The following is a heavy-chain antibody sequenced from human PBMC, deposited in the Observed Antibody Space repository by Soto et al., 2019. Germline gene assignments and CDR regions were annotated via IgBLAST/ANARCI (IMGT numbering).Heavy chain of an antibody. D-gene: IGHD2-15*01. Sequence: EVQLVESGGGLVQPGGSLRLSCAASGFTFSSYWMSWVRQAPGKGLEWVANIKQDGSEKYYVDSVKGRFTISRDNSKNSLYLQMNSLRAEDTAVYYCARDGGYCSGGSCYSPNWGQGTLVNVSS. CDR1: GFTFSSYW. J-gene: IGHJ4*02. CDR2: IKQDGSEK. V-gene: IGHV3-7*05. CDR3: ARDGGYCSGGSCYSPN.